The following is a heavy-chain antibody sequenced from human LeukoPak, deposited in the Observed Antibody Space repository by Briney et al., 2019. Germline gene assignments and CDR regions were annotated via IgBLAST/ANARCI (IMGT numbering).Heavy chain of an antibody. CDR1: GGSFSGYY. V-gene: IGHV4-34*01. Sequence: SETLSLTCAVYGGSFSGYYWSWIRQPPGKGLEWIGEINHSGSTNYNPSLKSRVTISVDTSKNQFSLKLSSVTAADTAVYYCARSPRGIYYYYHRMDVRGKGTTVTVSS. J-gene: IGHJ6*04. CDR3: ARSPRGIYYYYHRMDV. CDR2: INHSGST. D-gene: IGHD3-16*01.